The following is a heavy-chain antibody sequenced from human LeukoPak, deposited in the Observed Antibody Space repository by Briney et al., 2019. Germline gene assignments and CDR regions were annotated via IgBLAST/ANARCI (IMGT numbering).Heavy chain of an antibody. D-gene: IGHD2-2*01. CDR2: IYYSGST. CDR1: GGSISSYY. J-gene: IGHJ3*02. CDR3: ARGPRMVAMNGYAFDI. V-gene: IGHV4-39*07. Sequence: SETLSLTCTVSGGSISSYYWGWIRQPPGKGLEWIGSIYYSGSTYYNPSLKSRVTISVDTSKNQFSLKLTSVTAADTAMYYCARGPRMVAMNGYAFDIWGPGTTVIVSS.